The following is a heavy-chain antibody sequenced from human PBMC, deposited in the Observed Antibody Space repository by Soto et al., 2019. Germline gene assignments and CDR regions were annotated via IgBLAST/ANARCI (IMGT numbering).Heavy chain of an antibody. V-gene: IGHV3-53*02. D-gene: IGHD4-4*01. CDR3: ARSSRGRNAGYFDL. Sequence: EVQLVETGGGLIQPGGSLRLSCAASGLTISSNYMNWVRQAPGKGLEWVSVIYSGGTTHNADSVKGRFTISRDNSENTLYLQMNSLRAEDTAVYYCARSSRGRNAGYFDLWGRGTLVTVSS. J-gene: IGHJ2*01. CDR1: GLTISSNY. CDR2: IYSGGTT.